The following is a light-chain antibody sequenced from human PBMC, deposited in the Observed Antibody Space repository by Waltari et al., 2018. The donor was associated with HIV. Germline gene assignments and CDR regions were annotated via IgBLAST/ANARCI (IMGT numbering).Light chain of an antibody. CDR3: QQNNNWPPIT. Sequence: DIVLTQSPATLPVFPGERATLSCRASESVSSNLAEYQQKPGQAPRLLIDEASTRATGIPTRFSGSGSGTEFTLTISSLQSEDFAVYYCQQNNNWPPITFGQGTRLEIK. J-gene: IGKJ5*01. CDR2: EAS. CDR1: ESVSSN. V-gene: IGKV3-15*01.